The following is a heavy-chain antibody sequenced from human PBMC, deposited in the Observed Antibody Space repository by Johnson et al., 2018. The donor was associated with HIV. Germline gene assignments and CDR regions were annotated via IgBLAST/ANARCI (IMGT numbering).Heavy chain of an antibody. J-gene: IGHJ3*02. D-gene: IGHD3-16*01. CDR3: ARVPVVIGGVRKAFDI. CDR2: IGFDGTKS. CDR1: GFTFSSYG. V-gene: IGHV3-30*02. Sequence: QEKLVESGGGVVQPGGSLRLSCAASGFTFSSYGMHWVRQAPGKGLEWVAFIGFDGTKSYYADSLKGRFTISRDNSKNMLDLQMNSLRAGDAAVYYCARVPVVIGGVRKAFDIWGQGTMVTVSS.